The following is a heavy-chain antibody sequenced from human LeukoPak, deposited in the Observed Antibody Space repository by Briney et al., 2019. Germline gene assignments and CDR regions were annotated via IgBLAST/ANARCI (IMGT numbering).Heavy chain of an antibody. CDR2: IYPGDSDT. D-gene: IGHD3-22*01. CDR1: GYSFTSYW. CDR3: ARHPNYYDSSGYYYTWFDP. Sequence: GESLKIPCKGSGYSFTSYWIGWVRQMPGKGLEWMGIIYPGDSDTRYSPSFQGQVTISADKSISTAYLQWSSLKASDTAMYYCARHPNYYDSSGYYYTWFDPWGQGTLVTVSS. V-gene: IGHV5-51*01. J-gene: IGHJ5*02.